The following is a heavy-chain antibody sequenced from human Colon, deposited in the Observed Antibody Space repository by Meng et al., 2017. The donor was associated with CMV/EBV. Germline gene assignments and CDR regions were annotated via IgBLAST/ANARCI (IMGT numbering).Heavy chain of an antibody. Sequence: YGMNWVRQAPGKGLEWVSSISSSSSYIYYADSVKGRFTISRDNAKNSLYLQMNSLRAEDTAVYYCARDKGITIFGVARRRGSGFDYWGQGTLVTVSS. J-gene: IGHJ4*02. CDR2: ISSSSSYI. D-gene: IGHD3-3*01. V-gene: IGHV3-21*01. CDR3: ARDKGITIFGVARRRGSGFDY. CDR1: YG.